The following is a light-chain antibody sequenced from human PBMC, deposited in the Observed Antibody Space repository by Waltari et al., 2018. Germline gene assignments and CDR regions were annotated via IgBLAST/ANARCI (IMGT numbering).Light chain of an antibody. V-gene: IGLV3-25*03. J-gene: IGLJ2*01. CDR1: AVTHNY. Sequence: SPGLTQPPSVSVSPEPTAMITRSGSAVTHNYIYWFQQKSGQAPVVVIRRNTGRPPGLPGRFSAPDSGTTGTLVISGVEAEDDADYYYQSADDSSNNVLFGGGTKLTVL. CDR2: RNT. CDR3: QSADDSSNNVL.